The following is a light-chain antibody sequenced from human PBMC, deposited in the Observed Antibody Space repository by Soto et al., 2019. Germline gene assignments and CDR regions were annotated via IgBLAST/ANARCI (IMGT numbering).Light chain of an antibody. CDR2: DAS. V-gene: IGKV3-20*01. J-gene: IGKJ1*01. CDR3: QQYGSSPPWT. CDR1: QSVSSNY. Sequence: VVLTQSPGTLSLSPGERATLSCRASQSVSSNYLAWYQQKPGQAPRLLISDASSRATGIPDRFSGSASGTDFTLTINRLEPEDFAVYYCQQYGSSPPWTFGQGTRVDIK.